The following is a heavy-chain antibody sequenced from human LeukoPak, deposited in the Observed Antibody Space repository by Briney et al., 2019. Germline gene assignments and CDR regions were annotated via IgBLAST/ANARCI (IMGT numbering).Heavy chain of an antibody. D-gene: IGHD2-2*01. J-gene: IGHJ6*03. CDR2: INHSGST. CDR3: ARIGRCSSTSCYVWGGYYYYYYYMDV. Sequence: SETLSLTCAVYSGSFSGYYWSWIRQPPGKGLEWMGEINHSGSTNYNPSLKSRVTISVDTSKNQFSLKLSSVTAADTAVYYCARIGRCSSTSCYVWGGYYYYYYYMDVWGKGTTVTVSS. V-gene: IGHV4-34*01. CDR1: SGSFSGYY.